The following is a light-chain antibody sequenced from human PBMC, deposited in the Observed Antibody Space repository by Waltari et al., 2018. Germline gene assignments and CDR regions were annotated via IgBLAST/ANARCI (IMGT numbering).Light chain of an antibody. Sequence: EIVMTQSPATLSVSPGERATLSCRASQSVNSNLAWFQQKPGQAPRLLMYGASTRATGIPARFSGSGSGTEFTLTISSLQSEDFAVYYCQQYNNWPPRATFGPGTKVDIK. CDR3: QQYNNWPPRAT. J-gene: IGKJ3*01. V-gene: IGKV3-15*01. CDR2: GAS. CDR1: QSVNSN.